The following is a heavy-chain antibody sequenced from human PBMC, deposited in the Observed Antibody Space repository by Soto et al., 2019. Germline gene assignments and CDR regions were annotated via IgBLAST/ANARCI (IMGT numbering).Heavy chain of an antibody. V-gene: IGHV4-4*07. J-gene: IGHJ6*02. CDR3: ARGGRIIGQLRNYYGMDV. CDR2: IYTSGST. CDR1: GGSISSYY. Sequence: PSETLSLTCTVSGGSISSYYLSWIRQPAGKGLEWIGRIYTSGSTNYNPSLKSRVTMSVDTSKNQFSLKLSSVTAADTAVYYCARGGRIIGQLRNYYGMDVWGQGTTVTVYS. D-gene: IGHD6-6*01.